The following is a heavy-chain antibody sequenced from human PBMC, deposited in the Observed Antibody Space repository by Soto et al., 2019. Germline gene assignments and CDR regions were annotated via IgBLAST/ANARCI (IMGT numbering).Heavy chain of an antibody. Sequence: QVQLVQSGAEVKKPGSSVKVSCKASGGTFGSYAISWVRQAPGQGLEWMGGIIPIPGTANYAQKFQGRVTIAADESTSTAYMQLSSLSSEDTAVYYCARSQGSSTSLEIYYYYYYGMDVWGQGTTVTVPS. CDR1: GGTFGSYA. D-gene: IGHD2-2*01. J-gene: IGHJ6*02. V-gene: IGHV1-69*01. CDR2: IIPIPGTA. CDR3: ARSQGSSTSLEIYYYYYYGMDV.